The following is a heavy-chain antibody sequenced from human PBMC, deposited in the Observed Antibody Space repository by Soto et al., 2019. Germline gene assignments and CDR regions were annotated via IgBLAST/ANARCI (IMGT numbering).Heavy chain of an antibody. Sequence: ASVKVSCKASGYTFTSYYMHWVRQAPGQGLEWMGIINPSGGSTNYAQKLQGRVTMTTDTSTSTAYMELRSLRSDDTAVYYCARDISLAHWGQGTLVTVSS. D-gene: IGHD3-9*01. CDR1: GYTFTSYY. V-gene: IGHV1-46*01. CDR3: ARDISLAH. CDR2: INPSGGST. J-gene: IGHJ4*02.